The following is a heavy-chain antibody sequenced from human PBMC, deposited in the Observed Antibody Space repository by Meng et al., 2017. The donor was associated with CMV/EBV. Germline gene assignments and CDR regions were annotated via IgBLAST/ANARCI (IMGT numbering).Heavy chain of an antibody. Sequence: GESLKISCTASGFTFGDYAMSWVRQAPGKGLEWVGFIRSKAYGGTTEYAASVKGRFTISRDDSKSIAYLQMNSLKTEDTAVYYRTRESPAAGPPFFDYWGQGTLVTVSS. CDR3: TRESPAAGPPFFDY. V-gene: IGHV3-49*04. CDR1: GFTFGDYA. CDR2: IRSKAYGGTT. J-gene: IGHJ4*02. D-gene: IGHD6-13*01.